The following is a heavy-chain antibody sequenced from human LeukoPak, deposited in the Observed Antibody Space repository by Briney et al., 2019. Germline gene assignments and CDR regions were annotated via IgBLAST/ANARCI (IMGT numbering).Heavy chain of an antibody. V-gene: IGHV3-48*03. CDR2: VANGSTPI. CDR3: VREDNFDALDI. D-gene: IGHD1-20*01. J-gene: IGHJ3*02. Sequence: PGGSLILSCAASGFTFSTSEMTWVRQAPGKGLEWIAYVANGSTPIYYADSVRGRFTISRDNARNSLFLQMTSLRAGDTALYYCVREDNFDALDIWGQGTTVTVSS. CDR1: GFTFSTSE.